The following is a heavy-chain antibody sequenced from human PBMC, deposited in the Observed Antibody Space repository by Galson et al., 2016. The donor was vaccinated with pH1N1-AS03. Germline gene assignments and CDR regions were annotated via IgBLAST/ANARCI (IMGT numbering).Heavy chain of an antibody. CDR3: AKGNYQLLNYYYYMDV. CDR2: IIPVFGTT. V-gene: IGHV1-69*13. CDR1: GGTFITYA. D-gene: IGHD2-2*01. J-gene: IGHJ6*03. Sequence: SVKVSCKAHGGTFITYAISWVRQAPGQGLEWMGGIIPVFGTTSFAQKFQGRVSITADESTSTAFMELSSLRSEDTAVYYCAKGNYQLLNYYYYMDVWGKGTTVTVSS.